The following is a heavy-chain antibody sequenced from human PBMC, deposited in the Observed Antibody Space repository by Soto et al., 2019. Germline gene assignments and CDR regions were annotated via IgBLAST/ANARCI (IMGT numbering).Heavy chain of an antibody. CDR2: ISSSSTI. CDR1: GFTFSSYS. CDR3: ARDQETYYDFWSGYYFDY. J-gene: IGHJ4*02. D-gene: IGHD3-3*01. V-gene: IGHV3-48*01. Sequence: GGSLRLSCAASGFTFSSYSMNWVRQAPGKGLEWVSYISSSSTIYYADSVKGRFTISRDNAKNSLYLQMNSLRAEDTAVYYCARDQETYYDFWSGYYFDYWGQGTLVTVSS.